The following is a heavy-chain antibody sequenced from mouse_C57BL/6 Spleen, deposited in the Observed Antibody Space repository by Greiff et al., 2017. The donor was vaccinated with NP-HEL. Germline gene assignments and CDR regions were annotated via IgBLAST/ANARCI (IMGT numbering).Heavy chain of an antibody. CDR1: GYTFTSYW. Sequence: QVQLQQPGAELVKPGASVKLSCKASGYTFTSYWMHWVKQRPGQGLEWIGIIHPNSGSTNYNEKFKSKATLTVDKSSSTAYMQLSSLTSEDSAVYYCAVYYGNSRGYAMDYWGQGTSVTVSS. CDR3: AVYYGNSRGYAMDY. D-gene: IGHD2-1*01. CDR2: IHPNSGST. J-gene: IGHJ4*01. V-gene: IGHV1-64*01.